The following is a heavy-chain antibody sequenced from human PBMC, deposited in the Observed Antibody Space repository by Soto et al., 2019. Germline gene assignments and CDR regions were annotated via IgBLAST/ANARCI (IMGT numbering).Heavy chain of an antibody. V-gene: IGHV1-69*02. D-gene: IGHD6-13*01. Sequence: VQLVQSGAEVKKPGSSVKVSCKASGGTFSSYTISWVRQAPGQGLEWMGRIIPILGIANYAQKFQGRVTITADKSMXTAYMELSSLRSEDTAVYYCAGGGAIAAAGEYFQHWGQGTLVTVSS. CDR2: IIPILGIA. CDR3: AGGGAIAAAGEYFQH. CDR1: GGTFSSYT. J-gene: IGHJ1*01.